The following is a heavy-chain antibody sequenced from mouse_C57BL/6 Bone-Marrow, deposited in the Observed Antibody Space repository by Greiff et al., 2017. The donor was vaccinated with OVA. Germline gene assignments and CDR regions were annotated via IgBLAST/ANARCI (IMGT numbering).Heavy chain of an antibody. CDR3: SRYKWIVSVDYFAY. Sequence: EVKLVESGGGLVQPGDSLRLSCAASGFTFTHYYMSWVRQPPGKALEWLAFIRNKPNGSTTEYSASVTGRFTISRYNSLFILYLLMHALIASYSATSYCSRYKWIVSVDYFAYWGQGTALTVSS. CDR2: IRNKPNGSTT. V-gene: IGHV7-3*01. CDR1: GFTFTHYY. J-gene: IGHJ2*01.